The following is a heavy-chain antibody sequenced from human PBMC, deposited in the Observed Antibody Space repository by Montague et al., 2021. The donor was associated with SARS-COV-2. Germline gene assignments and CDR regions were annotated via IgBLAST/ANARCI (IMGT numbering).Heavy chain of an antibody. CDR3: ARTYCITPSCQALGPDY. V-gene: IGHV4-59*08. Sequence: SETLSLTCTVSGDSISKHYWGWIRQPPGKGLEWIGYVYYTGTTNYNPSLKSRVTMSLDTSKNQFSLDLRSVTAADTAVYYCARTYCITPSCQALGPDYWGQGPLVAVPS. CDR1: GDSISKHY. J-gene: IGHJ4*02. CDR2: VYYTGTT. D-gene: IGHD2-2*01.